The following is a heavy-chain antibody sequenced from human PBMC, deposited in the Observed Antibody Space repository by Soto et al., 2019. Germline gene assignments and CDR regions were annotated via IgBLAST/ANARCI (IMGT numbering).Heavy chain of an antibody. CDR2: IDPNSGST. J-gene: IGHJ5*02. V-gene: IGHV1-2*07. CDR3: SRDSPLTTGWFDP. CDR1: GYTFTDYY. Sequence: QVQLVQSGSEVKKPGASVRVSCKASGYTFTDYYLHWVRQAPGQGLEWMGWIDPNSGSTQYALKFQGRVNMTRDTSTSTAYMELSRRKSDDTAIYYCSRDSPLTTGWFDPWGQGTLVTVSS. D-gene: IGHD4-17*01.